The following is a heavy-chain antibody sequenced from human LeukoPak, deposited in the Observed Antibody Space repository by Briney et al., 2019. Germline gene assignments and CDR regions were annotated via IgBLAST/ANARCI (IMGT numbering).Heavy chain of an antibody. D-gene: IGHD2-2*01. J-gene: IGHJ4*02. CDR1: GDSVSSNIAA. V-gene: IGHV6-1*01. CDR3: ARGSCSSTSCYPRGDYFDY. Sequence: SQTLSLTCAISGDSVSSNIAAWNWIRQSPSKGLEWLGRTYYRSKWYNDYAVSVKSRITINPDTSKNQFSLQLNSVTPEDTAVYYCARGSCSSTSCYPRGDYFDYWGQGTLVTVSS. CDR2: TYYRSKWYN.